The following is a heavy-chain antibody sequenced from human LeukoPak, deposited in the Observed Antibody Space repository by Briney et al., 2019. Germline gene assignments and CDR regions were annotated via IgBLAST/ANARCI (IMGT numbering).Heavy chain of an antibody. J-gene: IGHJ2*01. Sequence: ASVKVSCKASGYTFTSYAMHWVRQAPGQGLEWMGWISGYNGDTIHAQKFQGRVTMTKDTATTTGYMELRSLTSDDTAVYYCARDPSNSSGRYWYIDVWGRGTLVTVSS. CDR1: GYTFTSYA. CDR2: ISGYNGDT. CDR3: ARDPSNSSGRYWYIDV. V-gene: IGHV1-18*01. D-gene: IGHD3-22*01.